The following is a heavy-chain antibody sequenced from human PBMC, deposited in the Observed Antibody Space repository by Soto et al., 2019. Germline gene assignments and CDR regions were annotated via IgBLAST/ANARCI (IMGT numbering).Heavy chain of an antibody. Sequence: SVKASCKASGGTFSSYAISWVRQAPGQGLEWMGGIIPIFGTANYAQKFQGRVTITADESTSTAYMELSSLRSEDTAVYYCARSGYYDSSGYYSLDYFDYWGQGTLVTVSS. CDR2: IIPIFGTA. V-gene: IGHV1-69*13. CDR3: ARSGYYDSSGYYSLDYFDY. D-gene: IGHD3-22*01. J-gene: IGHJ4*02. CDR1: GGTFSSYA.